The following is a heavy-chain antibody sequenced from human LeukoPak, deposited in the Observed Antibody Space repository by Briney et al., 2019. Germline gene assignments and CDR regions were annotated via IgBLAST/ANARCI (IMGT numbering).Heavy chain of an antibody. Sequence: GRSLRLSCAASGFTFSSYEMNWGRQSAGKGLEWVSYFSSSGSTIYYADSVKGRFTISRYNAKNSLYLQMNSLRAEETAIYYCARAGDSSGWYEYYFDYWGQGTLVTVSS. J-gene: IGHJ4*02. CDR1: GFTFSSYE. V-gene: IGHV3-48*03. D-gene: IGHD6-19*01. CDR3: ARAGDSSGWYEYYFDY. CDR2: FSSSGSTI.